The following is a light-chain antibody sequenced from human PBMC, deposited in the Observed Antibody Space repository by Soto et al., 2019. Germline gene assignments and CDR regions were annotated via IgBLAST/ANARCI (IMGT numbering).Light chain of an antibody. Sequence: QLVLTQPPSVSGAPGQRVTISCTGSSSNIGAGYDVHWYQQLPGTAPELLIFSNTNRPSGVPDRFSGSKSGTSASLAITGLQAEDEADYYCQSYDSSLSAVVFGGGTKLTVL. CDR2: SNT. J-gene: IGLJ2*01. V-gene: IGLV1-40*01. CDR1: SSNIGAGYD. CDR3: QSYDSSLSAVV.